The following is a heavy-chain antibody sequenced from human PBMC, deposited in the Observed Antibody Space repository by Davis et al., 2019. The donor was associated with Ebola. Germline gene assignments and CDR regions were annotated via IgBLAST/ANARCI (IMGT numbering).Heavy chain of an antibody. CDR2: IYYSGST. CDR1: GGSISSSSYY. J-gene: IGHJ4*02. CDR3: AGLPGYCSSTSGCGGRG. V-gene: IGHV4-39*07. Sequence: PSETLSLTCTVSGGSISSSSYYWGWIRQPPGKGLEWIGSIYYSGSTYYNPSLKSRVTISVDTSKNQFSLKLSSVTAADTAVYYCAGLPGYCSSTSGCGGRGGGQGTLVTVSS. D-gene: IGHD2-2*03.